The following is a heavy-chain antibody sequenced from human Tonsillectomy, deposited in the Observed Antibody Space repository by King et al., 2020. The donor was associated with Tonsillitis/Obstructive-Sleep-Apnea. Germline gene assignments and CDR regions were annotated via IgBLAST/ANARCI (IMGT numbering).Heavy chain of an antibody. Sequence: VQLVESGGGLVQPGGSLRLSCAASRLSVSSNYMSWVRQAPGKGLEWVSVMYSGGSTYYADSVKGRFTISRDFSKNTLFLQMDSLRAEDTTVYYCARDMGVNLDFDDWGQGTLVTVSS. CDR3: ARDMGVNLDFDD. J-gene: IGHJ4*02. V-gene: IGHV3-66*01. D-gene: IGHD3-16*01. CDR1: RLSVSSNY. CDR2: MYSGGST.